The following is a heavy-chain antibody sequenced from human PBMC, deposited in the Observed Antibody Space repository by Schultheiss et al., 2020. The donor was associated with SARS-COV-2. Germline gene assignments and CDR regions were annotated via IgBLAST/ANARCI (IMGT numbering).Heavy chain of an antibody. D-gene: IGHD2-2*01. CDR2: ISISIDGPRD. CDR1: GFTFSSYA. Sequence: GGSLRLSCAASGFTFSSYAMHWVRQAPGKGLEWVAVISISIDGPRDYYADSVQGRFTISRDNFRNTLYLQMNSLRAEDTAVYYCARGGYCSSTSCSTSLNWFDPWGQGTLVTVSS. V-gene: IGHV3-30*11. J-gene: IGHJ5*02. CDR3: ARGGYCSSTSCSTSLNWFDP.